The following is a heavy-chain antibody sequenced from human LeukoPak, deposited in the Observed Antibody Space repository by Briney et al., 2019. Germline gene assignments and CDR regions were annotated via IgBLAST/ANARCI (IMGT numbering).Heavy chain of an antibody. CDR2: NYSGGST. D-gene: IGHD5-18*01. V-gene: IGHV3-53*01. CDR3: ARELRGYRYGWFDY. Sequence: PGGSLRLSCAASGFTVSSNYMSWVRQAPGKGLEWVSVNYSGGSTYYADSVKGRFTISRDNSKNTLYLQMNSLRAEDTAVYYCARELRGYRYGWFDYWGQGTLVTVSS. J-gene: IGHJ4*02. CDR1: GFTVSSNY.